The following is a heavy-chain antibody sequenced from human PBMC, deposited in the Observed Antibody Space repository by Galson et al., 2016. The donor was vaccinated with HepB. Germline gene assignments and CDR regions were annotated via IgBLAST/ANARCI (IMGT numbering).Heavy chain of an antibody. Sequence: SVKVSCKASGYTFTTYGVTWVRQAPGQGLEWMGWISGYNGHTKYAQNFQGRVSMSTDTSTSTAHMELRSMRSDDTAIYYCARDAPLLTPRGMIDNWGQGTRVTVSS. CDR3: ARDAPLLTPRGMIDN. D-gene: IGHD2-15*01. CDR2: ISGYNGHT. V-gene: IGHV1-18*01. J-gene: IGHJ4*02. CDR1: GYTFTTYG.